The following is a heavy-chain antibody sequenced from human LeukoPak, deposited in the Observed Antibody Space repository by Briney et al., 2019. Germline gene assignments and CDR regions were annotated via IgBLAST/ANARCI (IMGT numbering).Heavy chain of an antibody. D-gene: IGHD3-16*01. CDR3: ARNLVMKWFDP. CDR2: INSDSGFT. CDR1: GYTFTGYY. V-gene: IGHV1-2*02. Sequence: ASVKVSCKASGYTFTGYYMNWVRQAPGQGLEWMGWINSDSGFTKYAQKFQGGVTMTRDTSITTVYMDLTRLTSDDTAVYYCARNLVMKWFDPWGQGALVTVSP. J-gene: IGHJ5*02.